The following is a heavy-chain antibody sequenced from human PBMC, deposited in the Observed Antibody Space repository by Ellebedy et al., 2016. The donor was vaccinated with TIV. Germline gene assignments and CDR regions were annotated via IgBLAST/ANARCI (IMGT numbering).Heavy chain of an antibody. J-gene: IGHJ5*02. CDR2: ISYDGSNK. CDR3: AKAAWIQLWSLEKNWFDP. CDR1: GFTFSSYG. D-gene: IGHD5-18*01. V-gene: IGHV3-30*18. Sequence: GGSLRLXXAASGFTFSSYGMHWVRQAPGKGLEWVAVISYDGSNKYYADSVKGRFTISRDNSKNTLYLQMNSLRAEDTAVYYCAKAAWIQLWSLEKNWFDPWGQGTLVTVSS.